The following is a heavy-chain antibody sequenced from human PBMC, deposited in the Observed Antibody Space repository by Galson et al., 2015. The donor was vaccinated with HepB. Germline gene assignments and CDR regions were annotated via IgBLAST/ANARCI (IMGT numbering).Heavy chain of an antibody. Sequence: SLRLSCAASGFTFSSYAMHWVRQAPGKGLEWVAVISYDGSNKYYADSVKGRFTISRDNSKNTLYLQMNSLRAEDKAVYYCARDDSSGYYYLDVRYWGQGTLVTVSS. CDR2: ISYDGSNK. D-gene: IGHD3-22*01. CDR3: ARDDSSGYYYLDVRY. CDR1: GFTFSSYA. J-gene: IGHJ4*02. V-gene: IGHV3-30-3*01.